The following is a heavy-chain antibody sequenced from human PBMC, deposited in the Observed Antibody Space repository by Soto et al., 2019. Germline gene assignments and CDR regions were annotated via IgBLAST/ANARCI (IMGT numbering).Heavy chain of an antibody. CDR2: IRSKNNNYAT. CDR3: SRRSFYGDYGCSEY. V-gene: IGHV3-73*01. CDR1: GFSFSASA. D-gene: IGHD4-17*01. Sequence: EAQLVESGGGLVQPGGSLKLSCAASGFSFSASALHWVRQASGKGLEWVGYIRSKNNNYATASAASVEGRFAISSDDSTVTAYLQMHRLKTEDTAVYYCSRRSFYGDYGCSEYWGQGTRVTVSS. J-gene: IGHJ1*01.